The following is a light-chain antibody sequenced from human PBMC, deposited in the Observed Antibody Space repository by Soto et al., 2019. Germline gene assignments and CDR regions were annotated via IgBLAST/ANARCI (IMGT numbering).Light chain of an antibody. J-gene: IGLJ7*01. CDR3: AAWDDRLSGPGV. Sequence: QLVLTQPPSASGTPGQRVTISCSGSSSNIGNFYVYWYQQLPGTAPKLLIYKNNQRPLGVPDRFSGSKSGTSASLAISGLRSEDEADYYCAAWDDRLSGPGVFGGGTQLTVL. CDR1: SSNIGNFY. V-gene: IGLV1-47*01. CDR2: KNN.